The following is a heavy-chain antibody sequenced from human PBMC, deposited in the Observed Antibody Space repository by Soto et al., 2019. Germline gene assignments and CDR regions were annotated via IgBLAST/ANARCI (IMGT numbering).Heavy chain of an antibody. V-gene: IGHV3-23*01. CDR2: ISDNGGTT. J-gene: IGHJ6*02. Sequence: GGSLRLSCAASEFTFSNYAMSWFRQAPGKGLEWVSSISDNGGTTYYADSVKGRFTISRDNSKNTLYLQMNSLRAEDTAVYYCAREDGGYSYGFDPYYYYGMDVWGQGTTVTVSS. D-gene: IGHD5-18*01. CDR3: AREDGGYSYGFDPYYYYGMDV. CDR1: EFTFSNYA.